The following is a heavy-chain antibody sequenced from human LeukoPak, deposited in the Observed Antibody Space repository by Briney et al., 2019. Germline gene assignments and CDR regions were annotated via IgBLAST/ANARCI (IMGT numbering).Heavy chain of an antibody. CDR2: INPNSGGT. Sequence: ASVKVSCKASGYTFNGYYMHWVRQAPGHGLEWMGRINPNSGGTDYAQKFQGRVTMTSDTSISTAYMELSSLRSDDTVVYYCARDPPVVEIATRISDYWGQGTLVTVSS. V-gene: IGHV1-2*05. CDR3: ARDPPVVEIATRISDY. D-gene: IGHD5-24*01. J-gene: IGHJ4*02. CDR1: GYTFNGYY.